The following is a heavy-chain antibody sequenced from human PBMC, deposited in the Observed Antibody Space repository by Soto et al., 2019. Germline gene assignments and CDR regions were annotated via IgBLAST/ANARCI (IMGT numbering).Heavy chain of an antibody. J-gene: IGHJ6*01. CDR3: ARDHSRFDYGDTYYYYGMEV. CDR1: VFTVSSNY. Sequence: GGSLRLSCASSVFTVSSNYMSCVRQSPGKWLEWVSVIYSGGSTYYADSVKGRFTISRDNSKNTLYLQMNSLRAEDTAVYYCARDHSRFDYGDTYYYYGMEVWGQGTTVILSS. CDR2: IYSGGST. D-gene: IGHD4-17*01. V-gene: IGHV3-53*01.